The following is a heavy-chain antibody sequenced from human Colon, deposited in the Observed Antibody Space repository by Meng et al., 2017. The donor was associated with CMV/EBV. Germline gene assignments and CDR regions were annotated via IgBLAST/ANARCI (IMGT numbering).Heavy chain of an antibody. J-gene: IGHJ4*02. D-gene: IGHD2/OR15-2a*01. CDR1: GFTLSNNG. Sequence: ASVKVSCKASGFTLSNNGVTWVRQAPGQGLELVGWVSGYDGDTKYVQKFQGRVTLTADTSTNTAYLELRTLRSDDTAVYYCARDRRLYFLMGEYFLDHWGQGTLVTVSS. V-gene: IGHV1-18*01. CDR3: ARDRRLYFLMGEYFLDH. CDR2: VSGYDGDT.